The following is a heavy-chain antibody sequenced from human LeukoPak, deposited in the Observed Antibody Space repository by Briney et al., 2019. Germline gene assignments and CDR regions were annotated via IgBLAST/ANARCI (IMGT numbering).Heavy chain of an antibody. CDR1: GYAFTSYD. CDR3: ARGRSAHCSSTSCYGYNWFDP. J-gene: IGHJ5*02. CDR2: MNPNSGNT. V-gene: IGHV1-8*03. Sequence: ASVKVSCKASGYAFTSYDINWVRQATGQGLEWMGWMNPNSGNTGYAQKFQGRVTITRNTSISTAYMELSSLRSEDTAVYYCARGRSAHCSSTSCYGYNWFDPWGQGTLVTVSS. D-gene: IGHD2-2*01.